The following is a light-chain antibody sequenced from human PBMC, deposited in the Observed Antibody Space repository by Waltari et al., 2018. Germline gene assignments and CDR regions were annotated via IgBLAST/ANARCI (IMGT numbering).Light chain of an antibody. CDR1: QSVSSSY. Sequence: EIVLTQSPGTLSLSPGERATLSYRASQSVSSSYLAWYQQKPGQAPRLLIYGASSRATCIPDRFSGSGSGTDFTLTISRLEPEDFAVYYCQQYGSSPETFGQGTKVEIK. V-gene: IGKV3-20*01. CDR2: GAS. CDR3: QQYGSSPET. J-gene: IGKJ2*01.